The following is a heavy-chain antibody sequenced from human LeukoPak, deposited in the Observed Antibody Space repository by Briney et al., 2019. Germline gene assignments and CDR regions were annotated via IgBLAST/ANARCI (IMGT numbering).Heavy chain of an antibody. CDR1: GFTFSSHG. V-gene: IGHV3-23*01. CDR2: ISGSGDNT. D-gene: IGHD3-22*01. J-gene: IGHJ4*02. Sequence: PGGSLRLSCAASGFTFSSHGMSWVRQAPGKGLEWVSTISGSGDNTYYADSVKGRFTISRDNSKNTLYLQMNSLRAEDTAVYYCAKEIVADYWGQGTLVTVSS. CDR3: AKEIVADY.